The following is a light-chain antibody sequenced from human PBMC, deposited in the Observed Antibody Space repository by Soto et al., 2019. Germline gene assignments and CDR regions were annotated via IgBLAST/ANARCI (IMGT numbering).Light chain of an antibody. CDR2: AAS. CDR3: QQLNSNPLT. J-gene: IGKJ4*01. Sequence: DIQLTQSPSFLSASVGDRVTITCRANQGISSYLAWYQQKPGKAPKLLIYAASTLQSGVPSRFSGSGSGTEFTLTISSLQPEDCATYYCQQLNSNPLTFGGGTKVEI. CDR1: QGISSY. V-gene: IGKV1-9*01.